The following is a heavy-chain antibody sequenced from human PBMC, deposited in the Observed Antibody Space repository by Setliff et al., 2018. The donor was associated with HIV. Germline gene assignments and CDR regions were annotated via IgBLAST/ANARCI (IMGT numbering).Heavy chain of an antibody. J-gene: IGHJ6*03. D-gene: IGHD5-12*01. CDR3: ARGVIETDYDYVDIYYYNYMDV. Sequence: KTSETLSLTCTVSAASIRSHYWSWIRQSPGKGLEWIGNFYYTGSTDYNPSFKSRVTISLDKSNNHFSLRLTSVTAADTAVYFCARGVIETDYDYVDIYYYNYMDVWGKGTTVTVSS. CDR1: AASIRSHY. CDR2: FYYTGST. V-gene: IGHV4-59*08.